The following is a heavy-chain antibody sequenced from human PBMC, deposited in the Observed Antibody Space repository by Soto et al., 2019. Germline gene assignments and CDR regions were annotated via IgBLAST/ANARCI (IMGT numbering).Heavy chain of an antibody. Sequence: VQLVESGGGVVQPGRSLRLSCAASGFTFSSYAMHWVRQAPGRGLEWVAVISYDGSNKYYADSVKGRFTISRDNSKNTLYLQMNSLRAEDTAVYYCARELELLFDYWGQGTLVTVSS. CDR1: GFTFSSYA. CDR3: ARELELLFDY. CDR2: ISYDGSNK. J-gene: IGHJ4*02. D-gene: IGHD1-7*01. V-gene: IGHV3-30-3*01.